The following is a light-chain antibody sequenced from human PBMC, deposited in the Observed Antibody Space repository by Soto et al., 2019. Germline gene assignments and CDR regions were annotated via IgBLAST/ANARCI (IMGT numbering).Light chain of an antibody. CDR1: QSVSSN. CDR3: QQYGSSPLT. Sequence: EIVMTQSPATLSVSPGERASLSCRASQSVSSNLAWYQQKPGQTPRLLIYATSTRATGIPDRFSGDGSVTHFTLTISRLEAEDFVMYYCQQYGSSPLTFGQGTRLEIK. V-gene: IGKV3-20*01. CDR2: ATS. J-gene: IGKJ5*01.